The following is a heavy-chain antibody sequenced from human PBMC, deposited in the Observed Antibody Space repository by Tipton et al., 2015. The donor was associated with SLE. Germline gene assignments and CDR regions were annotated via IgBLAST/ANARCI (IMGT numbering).Heavy chain of an antibody. V-gene: IGHV4-4*07. D-gene: IGHD4-23*01. CDR3: ARNKATPDY. CDR2: LYTSGFT. Sequence: TLSLTCTVSGGSFSSYYLTWIRPPAGKGLEWIGHLYTSGFTNYNPSLKSRVTISLDTSKNQFSLRLSSVTAADTAVYYCARNKATPDYWGQGTLVTVSS. CDR1: GGSFSSYY. J-gene: IGHJ4*02.